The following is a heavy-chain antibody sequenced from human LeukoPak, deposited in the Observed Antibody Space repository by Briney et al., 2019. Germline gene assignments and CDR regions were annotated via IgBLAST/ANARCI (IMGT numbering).Heavy chain of an antibody. CDR3: ARLLDNDISGDPDTFDV. CDR1: GGSLSGHY. D-gene: IGHD3-22*01. V-gene: IGHV4-59*11. J-gene: IGHJ3*01. CDR2: VSYTGRT. Sequence: PSETLSLTCTVFGGSLSGHYWSWIRQPPGKRLEWIGYVSYTGRTKYNPSLQSRFTISIETSKSQFSLKLTSVTSADTAVYSCARLLDNDISGDPDTFDVWGQGTTVIVSS.